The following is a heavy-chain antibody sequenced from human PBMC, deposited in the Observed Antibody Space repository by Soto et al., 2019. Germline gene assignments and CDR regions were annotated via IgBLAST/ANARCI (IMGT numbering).Heavy chain of an antibody. D-gene: IGHD1-26*01. CDR2: INLRGGTT. Sequence: QVQLMQSGAEVRKPGASVRLSCETSGYNFNQYYIHWVRQAPGQGLEWMGIINLRGGTTEYAHKFRGRVTVPGDTSTKTAYMELRSRRSEDTAMYFCARGPEDSDVPRWDYWGQGTLVTVSS. CDR3: ARGPEDSDVPRWDY. V-gene: IGHV1-46*02. J-gene: IGHJ4*02. CDR1: GYNFNQYY.